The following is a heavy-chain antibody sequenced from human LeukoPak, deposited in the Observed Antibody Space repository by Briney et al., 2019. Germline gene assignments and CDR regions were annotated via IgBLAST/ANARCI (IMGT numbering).Heavy chain of an antibody. V-gene: IGHV3-11*01. J-gene: IGHJ4*02. CDR2: ISSGTTT. Sequence: GGSLRLSCAASGFTFSDYYMTWIRQAPGKGLEWVSYISSGTTTYYADSVKGRFTIFRDNAGNSLYLQMSSLRAEDTAVYYCARRAASGRYFDYWGQGTPVTVSS. D-gene: IGHD6-13*01. CDR1: GFTFSDYY. CDR3: ARRAASGRYFDY.